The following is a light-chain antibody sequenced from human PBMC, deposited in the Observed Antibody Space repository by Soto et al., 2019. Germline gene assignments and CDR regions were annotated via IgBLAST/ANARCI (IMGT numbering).Light chain of an antibody. CDR3: QHYNTYPWT. Sequence: IPMTPSPSTLSASVGDRVTITCRASQSISSWLAWYHQTPGKAPKLLIYDASSFESGVPSRFSGSGSGTDFTLTISSLQPGDFATYYCQHYNTYPWTFGQGTKVDIK. J-gene: IGKJ1*01. CDR2: DAS. CDR1: QSISSW. V-gene: IGKV1-5*01.